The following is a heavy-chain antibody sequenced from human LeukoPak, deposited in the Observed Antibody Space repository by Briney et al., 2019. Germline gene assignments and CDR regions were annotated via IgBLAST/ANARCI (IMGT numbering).Heavy chain of an antibody. CDR3: ASASIVGALNY. D-gene: IGHD1-26*01. CDR2: LNPSGGSS. CDR1: GYTVTSYY. J-gene: IGHJ4*02. Sequence: ASVKVSCKASGYTVTSYYMHWVRQAPGQGLEWMGILNPSGGSSSYAQKFQGRATLTRATSTSTVYMELSSLRSEDTAVYYCASASIVGALNYWGQGTLVTVSS. V-gene: IGHV1-46*01.